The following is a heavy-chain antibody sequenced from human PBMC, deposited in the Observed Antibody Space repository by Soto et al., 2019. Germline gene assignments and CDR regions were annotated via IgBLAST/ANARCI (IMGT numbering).Heavy chain of an antibody. V-gene: IGHV3-33*01. D-gene: IGHD3-10*01. CDR3: AREKGGSGSYYPYYYYYGMDV. Sequence: PGGSLRLSCAASGFTFSNYGMHWVRQAPGKGLEWVAVIWYDGSNKYYADSVKGRFTISRDNSKNTLYLQMNSLRAEDTAVYYCAREKGGSGSYYPYYYYYGMDVWGQGTTVTVSS. CDR1: GFTFSNYG. CDR2: IWYDGSNK. J-gene: IGHJ6*02.